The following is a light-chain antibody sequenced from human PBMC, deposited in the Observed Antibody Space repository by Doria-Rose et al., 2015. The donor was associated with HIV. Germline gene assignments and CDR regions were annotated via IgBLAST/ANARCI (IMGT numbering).Light chain of an antibody. J-gene: IGKJ1*01. CDR1: QRFSSTY. CDR3: HQYGTSWT. CDR2: AGS. Sequence: EIVLTQSPGTLSLSPGERATLSCRASQRFSSTYLAWYQQKPGQAPSLLIYAGSTRATGIPDRFSASGSGTDFTLTINRLEPEDFALYYCHQYGTSWTFGQGTKVEI. V-gene: IGKV3-20*01.